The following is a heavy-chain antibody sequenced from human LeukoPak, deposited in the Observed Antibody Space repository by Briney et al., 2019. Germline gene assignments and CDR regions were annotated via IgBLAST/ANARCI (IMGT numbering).Heavy chain of an antibody. D-gene: IGHD2-15*01. Sequence: QTGRSLRLSCAASGFKFDDYAMHWVRLGPGKGLEWVSGISWSGGHMDYPDSVKGRFTISRDNTKNSLYLQMDSLRPEHTALYYCARSVVVVAATPTHFDLWGRGTQVTVSS. CDR1: GFKFDDYA. J-gene: IGHJ2*01. CDR2: ISWSGGHM. V-gene: IGHV3-9*01. CDR3: ARSVVVVAATPTHFDL.